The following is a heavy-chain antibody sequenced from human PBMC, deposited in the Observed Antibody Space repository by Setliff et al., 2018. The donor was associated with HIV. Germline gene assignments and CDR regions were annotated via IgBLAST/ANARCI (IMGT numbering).Heavy chain of an antibody. V-gene: IGHV1-8*01. CDR3: ARHYNVNYYVRKDFDY. J-gene: IGHJ4*02. Sequence: ASVKVSCKASGHTFNNYDIHWVRRATGQGLEWMGWMNPNTGVAGYALKFHGRVTMTRDTSISTVYMELSSLTSEDTAVYWCARHYNVNYYVRKDFDYWGQGILVTVSS. CDR1: GHTFNNYD. CDR2: MNPNTGVA. D-gene: IGHD1-26*01.